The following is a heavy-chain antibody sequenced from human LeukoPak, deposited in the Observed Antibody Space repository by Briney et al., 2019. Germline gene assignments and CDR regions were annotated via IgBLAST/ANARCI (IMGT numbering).Heavy chain of an antibody. CDR2: INQDGSEK. J-gene: IGHJ4*02. Sequence: GGSLRLSCAASGFTFSNYSMSWVRQAPGKGLEWVAIINQDGSEKQYVDSVRGRFAISRDNAENSLYLQVNSLKAEDTAVYYCGRFTRSGDSVYWGQGTLVTVSS. CDR3: GRFTRSGDSVY. V-gene: IGHV3-7*04. D-gene: IGHD7-27*01. CDR1: GFTFSNYS.